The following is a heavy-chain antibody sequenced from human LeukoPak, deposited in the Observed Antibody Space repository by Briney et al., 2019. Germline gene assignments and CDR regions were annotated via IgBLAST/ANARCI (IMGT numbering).Heavy chain of an antibody. CDR2: IYYSGST. D-gene: IGHD5-18*01. V-gene: IGHV4-59*01. CDR1: GGSISSYY. CDR3: ARADSGYSYGYNEATHFDY. Sequence: SETLSLTCTVSGGSISSYYWSWIRQPPGKGLEWIGYIYYSGSTNYNPSLKSRVTISVDTSKNQFSLKLSSVTAADTAVYYCARADSGYSYGYNEATHFDYWGQGTLVTVSS. J-gene: IGHJ4*02.